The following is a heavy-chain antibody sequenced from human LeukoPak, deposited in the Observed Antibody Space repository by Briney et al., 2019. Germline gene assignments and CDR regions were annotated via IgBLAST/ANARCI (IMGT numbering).Heavy chain of an antibody. V-gene: IGHV3-30*18. Sequence: GGSLRLSCAASGFTFSSYGMHWVRQAPGKGLEWVAVISYDESNKYYADSVKGRFTISRDNSKNTLYLQMNSLRAEDTAVCYCAKRSHSSGWYVDYWGQGTLVTVSS. D-gene: IGHD6-19*01. CDR3: AKRSHSSGWYVDY. CDR2: ISYDESNK. CDR1: GFTFSSYG. J-gene: IGHJ4*02.